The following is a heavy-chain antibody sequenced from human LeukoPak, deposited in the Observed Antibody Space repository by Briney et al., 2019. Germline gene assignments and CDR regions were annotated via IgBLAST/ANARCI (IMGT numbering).Heavy chain of an antibody. CDR3: AREIVVPAGDNWFDP. Sequence: ASVKVSCKASGYTFTSYYMHWVRQAPGQGLEWMGIINPSGGSTSYAQKFQGRVTMTRDTSTSTVYMELSSLRSEDTAVYYCAREIVVPAGDNWFDPWDQGTLVTVSS. J-gene: IGHJ5*02. CDR2: INPSGGST. CDR1: GYTFTSYY. V-gene: IGHV1-46*01. D-gene: IGHD2-2*01.